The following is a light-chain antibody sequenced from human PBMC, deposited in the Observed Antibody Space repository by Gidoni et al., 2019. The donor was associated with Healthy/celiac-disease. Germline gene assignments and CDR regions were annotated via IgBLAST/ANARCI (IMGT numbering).Light chain of an antibody. CDR1: QSVSSY. Sequence: IVLTQSPATLSLSPGERATLSCRDSQSVSSYLAWYQQKPGQAPRLLIYDASNRATGIPARFSGSGSGTDFTLTISNLEPEDFAVYYCQQRSNWLTFGGGTKVEIK. CDR3: QQRSNWLT. CDR2: DAS. J-gene: IGKJ4*01. V-gene: IGKV3-11*01.